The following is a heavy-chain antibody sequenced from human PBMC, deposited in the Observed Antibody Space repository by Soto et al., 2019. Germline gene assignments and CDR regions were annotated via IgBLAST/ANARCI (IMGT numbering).Heavy chain of an antibody. CDR3: AREELPPGTSFNSWFDP. CDR2: ISGSSTYI. J-gene: IGHJ5*02. D-gene: IGHD1-1*01. CDR1: GFTFVNYK. V-gene: IGHV3-21*01. Sequence: GSLRLSCVGSGFTFVNYKMSLCRQAPVQGLEWVSSISGSSTYIYYADSVRGRFTISRDNAKNSVHLQMNSLRVEDTAVYFCAREELPPGTSFNSWFDPWGQGTLVTVSS.